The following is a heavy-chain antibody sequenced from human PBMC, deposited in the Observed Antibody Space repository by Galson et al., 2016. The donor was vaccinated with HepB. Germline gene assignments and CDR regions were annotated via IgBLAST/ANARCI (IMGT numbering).Heavy chain of an antibody. J-gene: IGHJ4*02. Sequence: SLRLSCAASGFTFSDYYMSWIRQAPGKGLEWISYISSSGSSIDYADSVKGRFTISRDNAKDSLYLQMNSLRADDTAMYYCARDPLALVVPSGITWGQGTLVPVSS. CDR2: ISSSGSSI. D-gene: IGHD2-2*01. CDR3: ARDPLALVVPSGIT. V-gene: IGHV3-11*01. CDR1: GFTFSDYY.